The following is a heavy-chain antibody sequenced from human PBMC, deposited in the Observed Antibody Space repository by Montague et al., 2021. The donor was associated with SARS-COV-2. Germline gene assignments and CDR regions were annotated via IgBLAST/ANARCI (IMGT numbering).Heavy chain of an antibody. V-gene: IGHV4-34*01. J-gene: IGHJ6*03. D-gene: IGHD3-10*01. CDR2: INHGGST. Sequence: SETLSLTRAVHGTSLSGYYWNWIRQHPGKGLEWIGEINHGGSTKYSPSLKSRLTISADASKNQFSLKLTSVAAADTAVYYCARLRDGVVPAPILGVGPYYSYYYRDVWGRGTTVTVSS. CDR3: ARLRDGVVPAPILGVGPYYSYYYRDV. CDR1: GTSLSGYY.